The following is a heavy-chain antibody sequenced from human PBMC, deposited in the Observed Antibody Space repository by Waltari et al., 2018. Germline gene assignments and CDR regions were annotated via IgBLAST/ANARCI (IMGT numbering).Heavy chain of an antibody. V-gene: IGHV4-59*08. CDR2: IYYSGST. Sequence: QVQLQESGPGLVKPSETLSLTCTVSGGSISSHYWSWIRQPPGKGLEWIGYIYYSGSTNYNPSLKSRVTISVDTSKNQFSLKLSSVTAADTAVYYCARQLQWVNYWGQGTLVTVSS. J-gene: IGHJ4*02. D-gene: IGHD1-26*01. CDR3: ARQLQWVNY. CDR1: GGSISSHY.